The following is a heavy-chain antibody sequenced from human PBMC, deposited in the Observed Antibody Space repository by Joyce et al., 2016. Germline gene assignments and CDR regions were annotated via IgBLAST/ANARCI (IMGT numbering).Heavy chain of an antibody. CDR3: ARSEARGSGWFILAY. CDR1: GFAFNGYG. J-gene: IGHJ4*02. Sequence: QVQLVESGGGVVQPGRSLRLSCAASGFAFNGYGMHWVRQAQGKGLEWVAIISHDGINKYDADSVKGRFTISRDNSKNTLYLQMNSLRTEDTALYYCARSEARGSGWFILAYWGQGTLVTVSS. V-gene: IGHV3-30*03. D-gene: IGHD6-19*01. CDR2: ISHDGINK.